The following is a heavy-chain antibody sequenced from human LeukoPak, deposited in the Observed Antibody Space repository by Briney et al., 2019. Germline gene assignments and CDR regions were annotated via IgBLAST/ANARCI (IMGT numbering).Heavy chain of an antibody. CDR2: IKQGGSEK. CDR1: GFTFSSYW. V-gene: IGHV3-7*01. Sequence: GGSLRLSCAASGFTFSSYWMSWVRQAPGEGLEWLANIKQGGSEKYYVDSVKGRFTISRDNAKNSLYLQMNSLRAEDTAVYYCARDESPVYYDSSGYYPTFDYWGQGTLVTVSS. D-gene: IGHD3-22*01. CDR3: ARDESPVYYDSSGYYPTFDY. J-gene: IGHJ4*02.